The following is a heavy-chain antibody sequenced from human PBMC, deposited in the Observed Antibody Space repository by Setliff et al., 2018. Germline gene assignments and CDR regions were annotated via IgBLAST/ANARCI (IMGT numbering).Heavy chain of an antibody. CDR2: ISAYNGKT. CDR1: GGNFRSNG. CDR3: LRLVRYCTKIACQATSGDEV. Sequence: ASVKVSCKVSGGNFRSNGISWVRQAPGQGLEWVGWISAYNGKTYSAQKFQDRVTLTTDTSTNMGYLELRDLRSDDTAVYYCLRLVRYCTKIACQATSGDEVWGLGTLVTVSS. D-gene: IGHD2-8*01. V-gene: IGHV1-18*01. J-gene: IGHJ4*02.